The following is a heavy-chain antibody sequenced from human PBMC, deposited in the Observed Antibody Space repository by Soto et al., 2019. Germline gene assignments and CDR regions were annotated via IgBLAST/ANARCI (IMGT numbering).Heavy chain of an antibody. Sequence: GASVKVSCKASGYTFTSYDINWVRQATGQGLEWMGWMNPNSGNTGYAQKFQGRVTMTRNTSISTAYMELSSLRSEDTAVYYCARVGIAAAGTDYWGQGTLVTSPQ. V-gene: IGHV1-8*01. J-gene: IGHJ4*02. CDR3: ARVGIAAAGTDY. CDR1: GYTFTSYD. D-gene: IGHD6-13*01. CDR2: MNPNSGNT.